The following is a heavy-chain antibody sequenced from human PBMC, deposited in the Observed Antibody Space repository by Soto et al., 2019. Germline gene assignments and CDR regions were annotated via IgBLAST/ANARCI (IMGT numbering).Heavy chain of an antibody. CDR3: GRGRSGQIVVFY. D-gene: IGHD1-26*01. Sequence: ASVKVSCKASGYTFTGHYIHWVRQAPQQGPEWMGEIGPESGATRYAQKFRGRVTMTMDTSITTVYMELKNLSPDDTAVYYCGRGRSGQIVVFYWGQGTPVTVSS. V-gene: IGHV1-2*02. CDR1: GYTFTGHY. CDR2: IGPESGAT. J-gene: IGHJ4*02.